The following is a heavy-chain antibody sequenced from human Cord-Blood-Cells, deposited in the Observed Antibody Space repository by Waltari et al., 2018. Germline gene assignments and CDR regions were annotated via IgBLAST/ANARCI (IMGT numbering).Heavy chain of an antibody. D-gene: IGHD6-13*01. V-gene: IGHV4-34*01. Sequence: QVQLQQWGAGLLKPSGTLSLTCAVYGWSLSGSYCSWIRQPPGKGLEWIGEINHSGSTNYNPSLKSRVTISVDTSKNQFSLKLSSVTAADTAVYYCASSAYSSSWYGMDVWGQGTTVTVSS. CDR1: GWSLSGSY. CDR2: INHSGST. J-gene: IGHJ6*02. CDR3: ASSAYSSSWYGMDV.